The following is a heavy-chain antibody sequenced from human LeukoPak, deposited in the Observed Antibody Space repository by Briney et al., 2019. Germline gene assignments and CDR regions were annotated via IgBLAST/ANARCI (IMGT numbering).Heavy chain of an antibody. V-gene: IGHV4-38-2*02. J-gene: IGHJ5*02. CDR3: ARDRSYGDYPNWFDP. Sequence: SETLSLTCTVSGYSISSGYYWGWIRQPPGRGLEWIGSIYHSGSTYYNPSLKSRVTLSVDTSKNQFSLKLSSVTAADTAVYYCARDRSYGDYPNWFDPWGQGTLVTVSS. CDR2: IYHSGST. D-gene: IGHD4-17*01. CDR1: GYSISSGYY.